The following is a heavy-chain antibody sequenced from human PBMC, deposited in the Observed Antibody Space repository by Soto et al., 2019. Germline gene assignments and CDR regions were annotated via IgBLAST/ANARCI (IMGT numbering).Heavy chain of an antibody. CDR1: GFTFSSYG. Sequence: QVQLVESGGGVVQPGRSLRLSCAASGFTFSSYGMHWVRQAPGKGLEWVAVISYDGSNKYYADSVKGRFTISRDNSKNTLYLQMNSLRAEDTAVYYCAREWVSYRGGDCSAFDYWGQGTLVTVSS. V-gene: IGHV3-33*01. CDR2: ISYDGSNK. J-gene: IGHJ4*02. CDR3: AREWVSYRGGDCSAFDY. D-gene: IGHD2-21*02.